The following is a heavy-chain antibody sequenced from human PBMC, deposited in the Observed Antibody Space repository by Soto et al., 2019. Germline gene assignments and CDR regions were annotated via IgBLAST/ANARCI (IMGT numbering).Heavy chain of an antibody. D-gene: IGHD3-22*01. CDR2: ISGSGIST. J-gene: IGHJ6*02. V-gene: IGHV3-23*01. CDR3: ARDSSGYYYYYYYGMDV. Sequence: GGSLRLSCAASGFIFSSYAMSWVRQAPGKGLEWVSAISGSGISTYYADSVKGRFTISRDNSKNTLYLQMNSLRAEDTAVYYCARDSSGYYYYYYYGMDVWGQGTTVTVSS. CDR1: GFIFSSYA.